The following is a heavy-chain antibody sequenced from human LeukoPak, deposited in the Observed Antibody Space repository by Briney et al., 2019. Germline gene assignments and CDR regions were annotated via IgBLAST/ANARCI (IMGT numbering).Heavy chain of an antibody. V-gene: IGHV3-21*01. CDR1: AFSLNAYN. J-gene: IGHJ4*02. CDR3: ARDGAYYDFWSGFH. Sequence: PGGSLRLSCAASAFSLNAYNMNWVRQAPGKGLEWVSSISSSSSYIYYADSVKGRFTISRDNAKNSLYLQMNSLRAEDTAVYYCARDGAYYDFWSGFHWGQGTLVTVSS. CDR2: ISSSSSYI. D-gene: IGHD3-3*01.